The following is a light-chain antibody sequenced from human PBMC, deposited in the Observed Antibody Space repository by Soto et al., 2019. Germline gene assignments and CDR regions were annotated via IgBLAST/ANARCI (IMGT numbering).Light chain of an antibody. Sequence: SSELTQPPSVSVAPGQTATISCGENNIDSRTVHWYQQKPGQAPLLVVYDNSFRPSGIPNRFSGSNSGNTATLTIRRVEAGDEADYYCQVWDNVDDHIYVFGTGTKLTVL. J-gene: IGLJ1*01. V-gene: IGLV3-21*02. CDR1: NIDSRT. CDR3: QVWDNVDDHIYV. CDR2: DNS.